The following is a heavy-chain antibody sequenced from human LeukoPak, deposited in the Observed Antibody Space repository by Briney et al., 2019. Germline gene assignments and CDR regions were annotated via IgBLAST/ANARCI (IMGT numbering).Heavy chain of an antibody. Sequence: PSETLSLTCAVYGGSFSGYYWNWIRQPPGKGLEWIGEINHSGSTNYNPSLKSRVTISVDTSKNQFSLKLNSVTAADTAVYYCASLGSVPAYEDNAFDMWGQGTMVTVSS. CDR2: INHSGST. D-gene: IGHD3-16*01. CDR3: ASLGSVPAYEDNAFDM. J-gene: IGHJ3*02. V-gene: IGHV4-34*01. CDR1: GGSFSGYY.